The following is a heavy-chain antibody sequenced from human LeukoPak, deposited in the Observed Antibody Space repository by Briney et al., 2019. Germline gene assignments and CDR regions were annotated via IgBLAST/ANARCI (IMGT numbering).Heavy chain of an antibody. Sequence: SGTLSLTCTVSSGSISSSNWWSWVRQPPGKGLEWIGEIYHSGSTNYNPSLKSRITISVDKSKNQFSLKLSSVTAADTAVYYCAKDRCSNGIGCYYYYMDVWGKGTTVTISS. V-gene: IGHV4-4*02. CDR2: IYHSGST. CDR3: AKDRCSNGIGCYYYYMDV. CDR1: SGSISSSNW. J-gene: IGHJ6*03. D-gene: IGHD2-8*01.